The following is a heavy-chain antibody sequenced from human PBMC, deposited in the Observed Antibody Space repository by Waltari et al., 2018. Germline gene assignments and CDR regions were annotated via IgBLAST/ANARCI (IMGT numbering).Heavy chain of an antibody. D-gene: IGHD1-26*01. Sequence: EVQLVESGGGLVQPGRSLRLSCAVSGFNFDDYPMHWVRQAPGKGVGWVSGISWNSDNIGYADSVKGRFTISRDNAKNSLYLQMNSLRPEDTALYYCAKGHSGSYGLKDWGQGTLVTVSS. CDR2: ISWNSDNI. V-gene: IGHV3-9*01. CDR1: GFNFDDYP. J-gene: IGHJ4*02. CDR3: AKGHSGSYGLKD.